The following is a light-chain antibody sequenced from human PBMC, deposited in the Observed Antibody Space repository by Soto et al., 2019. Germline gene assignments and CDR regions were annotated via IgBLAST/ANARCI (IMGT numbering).Light chain of an antibody. V-gene: IGLV2-14*01. CDR1: SSDVGGYNY. Sequence: QSALTQPASVSGSPGQSITTSCAGTSSDVGGYNYVSWYQQHPGKAPKLMIYEVSNRPSGVSNRFSGSKSGNTASLTISGLQAEAEADYYCSSYTSSSTRVFGGGTKLTVL. CDR3: SSYTSSSTRV. J-gene: IGLJ3*02. CDR2: EVS.